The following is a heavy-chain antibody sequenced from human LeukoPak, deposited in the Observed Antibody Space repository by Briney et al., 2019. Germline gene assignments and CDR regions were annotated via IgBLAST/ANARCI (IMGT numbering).Heavy chain of an antibody. CDR3: ARVSESGNSDY. CDR2: IWYDGTNK. D-gene: IGHD4-23*01. J-gene: IGHJ4*02. Sequence: PGGSLRLSCSASRFSFRNYAMHWVRQAPGKGLEWVAVIWYDGTNKHYADSVKGRYTISRDTSNNMLYLQMNSLRAEDTAVYYCARVSESGNSDYWGQGTLVTVSS. V-gene: IGHV3-30*04. CDR1: RFSFRNYA.